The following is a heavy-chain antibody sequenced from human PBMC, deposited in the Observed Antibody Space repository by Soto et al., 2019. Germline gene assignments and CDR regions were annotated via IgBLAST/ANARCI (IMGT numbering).Heavy chain of an antibody. CDR3: AKDWRNNHYY. CDR1: GFTFSSYG. Sequence: PGGSLRLSCAASGFTFSSYGMHWVRQAPGKGLEWVAVISYDGSNKYYADSVKGRFTISRDNSKNTLYLQMNSLRAEDTAVYYCAKDWRNNHYYWGQGTLVTVSS. D-gene: IGHD1-20*01. V-gene: IGHV3-30*18. J-gene: IGHJ4*02. CDR2: ISYDGSNK.